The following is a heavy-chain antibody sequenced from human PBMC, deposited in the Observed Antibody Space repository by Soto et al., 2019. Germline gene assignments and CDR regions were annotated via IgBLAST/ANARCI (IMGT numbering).Heavy chain of an antibody. CDR3: RTQWLD. D-gene: IGHD6-19*01. V-gene: IGHV3-23*01. CDR2: ISGSDGDT. Sequence: GGSLRLSCAASGFTFSDYAMTWVRQAPGKGLKWVSSISGSDGDTYYADSVKGRFTISRDNSMGTLYLQMNSLRAEDTAIYYCRTQWLDWGQGTLVTVSS. CDR1: GFTFSDYA. J-gene: IGHJ4*02.